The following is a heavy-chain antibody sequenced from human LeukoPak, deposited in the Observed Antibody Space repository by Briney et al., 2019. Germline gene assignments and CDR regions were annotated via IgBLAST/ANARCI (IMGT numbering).Heavy chain of an antibody. CDR2: INPDESDT. J-gene: IGHJ4*02. CDR1: GFTFCRFW. Sequence: GGSLRLSCAASGFTFCRFWMHWVGQVPGKGLVWGSRINPDESDTTSADSVKGRFTISRDHAKNTLFLQMDSLSAEDTAVYYCAKDRRMTRSSSPAWGQGTLVTVSS. CDR3: AKDRRMTRSSSPA. V-gene: IGHV3-74*01. D-gene: IGHD6-6*01.